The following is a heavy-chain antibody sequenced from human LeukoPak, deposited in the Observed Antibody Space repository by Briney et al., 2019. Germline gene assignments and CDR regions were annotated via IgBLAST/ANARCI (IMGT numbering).Heavy chain of an antibody. J-gene: IGHJ4*02. CDR3: AGGPEGYFDD. D-gene: IGHD7-27*01. Sequence: PGGSLRLSCAASGFTFSNYAMSWVRQAPGKGLEWASAISGSGDSTYYAASVEGRFTISRDNSKNTLSLQMNTLRAEDTAIYYCAGGPEGYFDDWGQGTLVTVSS. V-gene: IGHV3-23*01. CDR2: ISGSGDST. CDR1: GFTFSNYA.